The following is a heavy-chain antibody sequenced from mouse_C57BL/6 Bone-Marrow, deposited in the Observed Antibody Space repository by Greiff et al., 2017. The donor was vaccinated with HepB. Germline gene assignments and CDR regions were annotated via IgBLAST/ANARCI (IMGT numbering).Heavy chain of an antibody. CDR3: ARGGRAWFAY. CDR2: IYPRSGNT. Sequence: QVQLKESGAELARPGASVKLSCKASGYTFTSYGISWVKQRTGQGLEWIGEIYPRSGNTYYNEKFKGKATLTADKSSSTAYMELRSLTSEDSAVYFCARGGRAWFAYWGQGTLVTVSA. V-gene: IGHV1-81*01. J-gene: IGHJ3*01. CDR1: GYTFTSYG.